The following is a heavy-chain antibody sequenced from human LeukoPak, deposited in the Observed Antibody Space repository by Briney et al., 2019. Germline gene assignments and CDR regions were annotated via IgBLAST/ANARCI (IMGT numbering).Heavy chain of an antibody. CDR2: IYYSGST. CDR1: GGSISSMSYY. Sequence: SQTLSLTCTVSGGSISSMSYYWGWIRQPPGKGLEWIGSIYYSGSTYYNPSLKSRVTISADRSKNQFSLKLSSVTAADTAVYYCARDGDSSGWTRSDYWGQGTLVIVSS. CDR3: ARDGDSSGWTRSDY. J-gene: IGHJ4*02. V-gene: IGHV4-39*07. D-gene: IGHD6-19*01.